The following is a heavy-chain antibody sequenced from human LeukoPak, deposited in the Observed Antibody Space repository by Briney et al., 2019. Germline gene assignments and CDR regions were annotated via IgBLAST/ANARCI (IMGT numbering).Heavy chain of an antibody. J-gene: IGHJ4*02. CDR1: GFTFGNYW. Sequence: GGSLRLSCAASGFTFGNYWMAWVRQAPGKGLDWVAFIRYDGSNEYYADSVKGRFTISRDNSKNTLYLQMNSLRAEDTAVYYCAKDSIDVWDYFDYWGQGTLVTVSS. V-gene: IGHV3-30*02. CDR3: AKDSIDVWDYFDY. D-gene: IGHD1-26*01. CDR2: IRYDGSNE.